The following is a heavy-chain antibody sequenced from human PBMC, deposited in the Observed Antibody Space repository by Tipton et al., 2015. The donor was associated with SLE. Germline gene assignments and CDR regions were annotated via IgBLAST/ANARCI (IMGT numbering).Heavy chain of an antibody. Sequence: TLSLTCTVSGGSISRYYWGWIRQPAGKGLEWIGRIYTGGNTKYNPSLDSRVTLSVDASKDQFSPRLTSVTAADTAVYYCVVCSPSSCSYFDYWGQGRLVTVSS. CDR2: IYTGGNT. V-gene: IGHV4-4*07. D-gene: IGHD2-2*01. CDR3: VVCSPSSCSYFDY. J-gene: IGHJ4*02. CDR1: GGSISRYY.